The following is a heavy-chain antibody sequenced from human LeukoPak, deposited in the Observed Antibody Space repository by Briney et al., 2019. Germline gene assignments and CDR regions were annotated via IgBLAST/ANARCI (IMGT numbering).Heavy chain of an antibody. D-gene: IGHD2-8*02. CDR2: IYSGGST. CDR1: GFTVSSKY. V-gene: IGHV3-53*01. Sequence: GGSLRLSCAASGFTVSSKYMSWVRQAPGKGLEWVSVIYSGGSTYYADSVKGRFTISRDNSKNTLYLQMNSLRADDTAIYYCATYRQVLLPFEPWGQGTLVTVSS. J-gene: IGHJ5*02. CDR3: ATYRQVLLPFEP.